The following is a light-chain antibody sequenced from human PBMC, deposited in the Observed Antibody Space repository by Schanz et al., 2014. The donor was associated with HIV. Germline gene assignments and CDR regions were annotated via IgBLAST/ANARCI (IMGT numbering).Light chain of an antibody. CDR3: QQCVTYPYT. V-gene: IGKV1D-16*01. J-gene: IGKJ2*01. CDR2: AAS. Sequence: DIQMTQSPSTLSASVGDRVTITCRASQGISSWLAWYQQKPGKAPKVLIYAASYLQSGVPSRFSGSGSGTEFTLTITSLQPDDFATYYCQQCVTYPYTFGQGTKLDIK. CDR1: QGISSW.